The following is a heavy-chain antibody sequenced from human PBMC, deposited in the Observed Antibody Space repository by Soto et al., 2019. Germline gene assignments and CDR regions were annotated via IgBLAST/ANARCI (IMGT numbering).Heavy chain of an antibody. Sequence: ASVKVSCKVSGYTLTELSMHWVRQAPGKGLEWMGGFDPEDGETIYAQKFQGRVTMTEDTSTDTAYMELSSLRSDDTAMYYCARVRYYDSGGDIWGQGTMVTVSS. D-gene: IGHD3-22*01. J-gene: IGHJ3*02. CDR2: FDPEDGET. V-gene: IGHV1-24*01. CDR3: ARVRYYDSGGDI. CDR1: GYTLTELS.